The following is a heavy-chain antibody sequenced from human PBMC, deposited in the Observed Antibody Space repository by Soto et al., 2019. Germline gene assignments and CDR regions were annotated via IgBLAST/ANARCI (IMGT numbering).Heavy chain of an antibody. CDR2: SSSSSRSI. CDR3: ARDSDFYFDY. CDR1: AFTSSSYS. D-gene: IGHD2-21*02. Sequence: GGSLRLSCAASAFTSSSYSMNWVRQVPGKGMGWGSYSSSSSRSIYYADSVKGLFTSPRDNAKNSLYLQMTSLRDEDTAVYYCARDSDFYFDYWGQGTLVTVSS. J-gene: IGHJ4*02. V-gene: IGHV3-48*02.